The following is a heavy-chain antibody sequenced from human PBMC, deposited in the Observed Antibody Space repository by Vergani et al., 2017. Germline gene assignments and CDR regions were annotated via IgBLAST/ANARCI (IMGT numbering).Heavy chain of an antibody. J-gene: IGHJ4*02. V-gene: IGHV4-59*01. CDR1: GGSLSSYY. D-gene: IGHD5-24*01. CDR2: IYYSGST. Sequence: QVQLQESGPGLVKPSETLSLTCTVSGGSLSSYYWSWIRQPPGKGLEWIGYIYYSGSTNYNPSLKSRVTISVDTSKNQFSLKLSSVTAADTAVYYCAGGGDGDNYNYWGQGTLVTVSS. CDR3: AGGGDGDNYNY.